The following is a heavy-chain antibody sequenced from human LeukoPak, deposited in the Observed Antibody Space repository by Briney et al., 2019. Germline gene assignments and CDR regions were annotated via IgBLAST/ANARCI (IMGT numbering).Heavy chain of an antibody. CDR3: ARGKDCNDAGCHNWFDP. D-gene: IGHD2/OR15-2a*01. V-gene: IGHV1-8*01. J-gene: IGHJ5*02. Sequence: ASVKVSCRASGYTFTSYDINWVRQATGPGLEWMGWMNTKSGNKGYGKRFQGRVTITRNNSITTSYMELSSLRSEDTAVYYCARGKDCNDAGCHNWFDPWGQGTLVTVSS. CDR2: MNTKSGNK. CDR1: GYTFTSYD.